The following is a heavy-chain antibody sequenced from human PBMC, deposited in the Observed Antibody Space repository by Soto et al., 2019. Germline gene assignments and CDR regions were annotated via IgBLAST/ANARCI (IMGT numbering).Heavy chain of an antibody. D-gene: IGHD6-6*01. CDR2: MNPNSGNT. J-gene: IGHJ5*02. CDR1: GYTFTSYD. Sequence: ASVKVSCKASGYTFTSYDINWVRQATGQGLEWMGWMNPNSGNTGYAQKFQGRVTMTRNTSISTAYMELSSLRSEDTAVYYCARDHQYSSSSPEWWFDPWGQGTLVTVSS. V-gene: IGHV1-8*01. CDR3: ARDHQYSSSSPEWWFDP.